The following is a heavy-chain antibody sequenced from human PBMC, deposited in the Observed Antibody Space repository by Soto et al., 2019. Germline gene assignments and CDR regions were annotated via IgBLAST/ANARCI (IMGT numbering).Heavy chain of an antibody. D-gene: IGHD6-19*01. Sequence: SETLSLTCTVSGGSISSYYWSWIRQPPGKGLEWIGYIYYSGSTNYNPSLKSRVTISVDTSKNQFPLKLSSVTAADTAVYYCARVIAVHWFDPWGQGTLVTVSS. V-gene: IGHV4-59*01. CDR2: IYYSGST. CDR1: GGSISSYY. CDR3: ARVIAVHWFDP. J-gene: IGHJ5*02.